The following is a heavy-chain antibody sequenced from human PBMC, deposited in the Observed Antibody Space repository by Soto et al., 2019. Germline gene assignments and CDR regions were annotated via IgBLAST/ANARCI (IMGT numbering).Heavy chain of an antibody. CDR2: IKSKTDGGTT. D-gene: IGHD2-8*01. J-gene: IGHJ6*02. Sequence: GGSLRLSCAASGFTFSNAWMDWVRQAPGKGLEWVGRIKSKTDGGTTDYAAPVKGRFTISRDDSKNTLYLQMNSLKTEDTAVYYCTTDGPVWYQSPYYGMDVWGQGTTVTVSS. CDR1: GFTFSNAW. CDR3: TTDGPVWYQSPYYGMDV. V-gene: IGHV3-15*07.